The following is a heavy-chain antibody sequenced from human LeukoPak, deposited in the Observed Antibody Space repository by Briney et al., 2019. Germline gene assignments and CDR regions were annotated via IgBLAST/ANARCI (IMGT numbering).Heavy chain of an antibody. D-gene: IGHD3-10*01. V-gene: IGHV3-53*01. Sequence: GGSLRLSCAASGFIVSSNYMSWVRQAPGKGLEWVSLIYSGGSTYYADSVKGRFTISRDNSKNTVYLQMNILRAEDTAVYYCARDRPGALTGAFDIWAKGQWSPSPQ. J-gene: IGHJ3*02. CDR3: ARDRPGALTGAFDI. CDR2: IYSGGST. CDR1: GFIVSSNY.